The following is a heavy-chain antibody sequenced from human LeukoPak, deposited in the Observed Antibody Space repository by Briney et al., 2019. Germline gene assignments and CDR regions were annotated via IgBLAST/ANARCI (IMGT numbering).Heavy chain of an antibody. CDR1: GFTFETYA. CDR2: MSYDGVNT. D-gene: IGHD6-13*01. V-gene: IGHV3-30-3*01. Sequence: GRSLRLSCAASGFTFETYAVHWVRQAPGKGLEWVAGMSYDGVNTHYTDSVMGRFTTLYLQMNSLRPEDTALYYCARNQGDPGIASAGFFDYWGQGTLVTVTS. J-gene: IGHJ4*02. CDR3: ARNQGDPGIASAGFFDY.